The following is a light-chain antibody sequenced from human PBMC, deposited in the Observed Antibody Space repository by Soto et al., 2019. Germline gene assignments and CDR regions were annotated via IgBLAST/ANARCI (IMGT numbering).Light chain of an antibody. V-gene: IGLV1-44*01. CDR1: NSNIGSNA. CDR3: AAWDDSLNGVI. Sequence: QSVLTQPPSASGTPGQRVTISCSGSNSNIGSNAVNWYQQVPGTAPKLLIYSNNQRPSGVPDRFSGSKSGTSASLAISGLQSEDEADYYCAAWDDSLNGVIFGGGTKLTVL. CDR2: SNN. J-gene: IGLJ2*01.